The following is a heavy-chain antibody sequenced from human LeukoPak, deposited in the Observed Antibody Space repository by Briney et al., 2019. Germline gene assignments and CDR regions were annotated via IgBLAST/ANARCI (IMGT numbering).Heavy chain of an antibody. D-gene: IGHD6-19*01. V-gene: IGHV4-39*01. J-gene: IGHJ4*02. Sequence: SETLSLTCTASGGSISSSSYYWGWIRQPPGKGLEWIGSIYYSGSTYYNPSLKSRVTISVDTSKNQFSLKLSSVTAADTAVYYCAGSSSSGWYEDDYWGQGTLVTVSS. CDR3: AGSSSSGWYEDDY. CDR2: IYYSGST. CDR1: GGSISSSSYY.